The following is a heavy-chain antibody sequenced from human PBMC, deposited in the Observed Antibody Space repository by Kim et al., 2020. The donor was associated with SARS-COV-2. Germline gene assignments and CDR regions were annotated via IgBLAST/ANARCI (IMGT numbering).Heavy chain of an antibody. CDR3: ARDGDLYSSGKDAFDI. Sequence: GGSLRLSCAASGFTFSSYWMTWVRQAPGKGLEWVANIKQDGNQKYYVDSAKGRFTISSDNAKNSLYLQMNSLRAEDTAVYYCARDGDLYSSGKDAFDIWGQGTMVTVSS. CDR1: GFTFSSYW. CDR2: IKQDGNQK. D-gene: IGHD6-19*01. V-gene: IGHV3-7*01. J-gene: IGHJ3*02.